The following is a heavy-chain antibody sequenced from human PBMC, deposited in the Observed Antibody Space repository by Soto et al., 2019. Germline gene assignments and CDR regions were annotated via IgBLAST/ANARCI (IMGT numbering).Heavy chain of an antibody. D-gene: IGHD5-18*01. V-gene: IGHV4-4*02. CDR3: ARDYGGYSYGDNWFDP. J-gene: IGHJ5*02. CDR2: IYHSGST. Sequence: ETLSLTCAVSGGSISSSNWWSWVRQPPGKGLEWIGEIYHSGSTNYNPSLKSRVTISVDKSKNQFSLKLSSVTAADTAVYYCARDYGGYSYGDNWFDPWGQGTLVTVSS. CDR1: GGSISSSNW.